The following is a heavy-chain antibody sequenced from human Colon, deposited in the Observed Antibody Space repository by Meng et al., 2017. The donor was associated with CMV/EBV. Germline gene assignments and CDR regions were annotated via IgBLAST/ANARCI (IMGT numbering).Heavy chain of an antibody. V-gene: IGHV3-48*04. CDR3: AGGAVATRTNYFDA. D-gene: IGHD4-23*01. CDR2: INIFSTTI. Sequence: GSLRLSCAASGFTFSSFSMNWVRQAPGKGLEWVAHINIFSTTIYYADSVKGRFTISRDNAKNSLYLQMNSLTVDDTAVYYCAGGAVATRTNYFDAWGQGTLVTVSS. CDR1: GFTFSSFS. J-gene: IGHJ4*02.